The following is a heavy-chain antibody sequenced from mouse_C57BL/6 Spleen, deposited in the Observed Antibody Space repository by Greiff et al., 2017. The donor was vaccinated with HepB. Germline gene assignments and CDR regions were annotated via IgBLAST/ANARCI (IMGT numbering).Heavy chain of an antibody. J-gene: IGHJ4*01. CDR2: IYPGDGDT. CDR1: GYAFSSSW. D-gene: IGHD2-5*01. CDR3: AIYYSNYYYAMDY. V-gene: IGHV1-82*01. Sequence: KQSGPELVKPGASVKISCKASGYAFSSSWMNWVKQRPGKGLEWIGRIYPGDGDTNYNGKFKGKATLTADKSSSTAYMQLSSLTSEDSAVYFCAIYYSNYYYAMDYWGQGTSVTVSS.